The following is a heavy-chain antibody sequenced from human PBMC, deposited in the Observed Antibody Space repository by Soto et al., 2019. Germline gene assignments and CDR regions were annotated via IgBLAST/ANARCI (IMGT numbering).Heavy chain of an antibody. CDR2: IDPSDSYT. Sequence: GESLKISCKGSGYSFTSYWISWVRQMPGKGLEWMGRIDPSDSYTNYSPSFQGHDTISADKSISTAYLQWSSLKASDTAMYYCARLPGPKNWFDPWGQGTLVTVSS. J-gene: IGHJ5*02. V-gene: IGHV5-10-1*01. CDR1: GYSFTSYW. CDR3: ARLPGPKNWFDP.